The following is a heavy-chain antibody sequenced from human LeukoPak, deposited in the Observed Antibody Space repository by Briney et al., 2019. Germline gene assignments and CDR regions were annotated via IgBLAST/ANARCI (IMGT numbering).Heavy chain of an antibody. CDR3: ANLPL. CDR1: RFTFSNYG. Sequence: QPGGSLRLSCAASRFTFSNYGMHWVRQAPGKGLEWVAVISYDGSNKYYADSVKGRFTISRDNSKNTLYLQMNSLRPEDAAVYYCANLPLWGQGTLVTVSS. J-gene: IGHJ4*02. CDR2: ISYDGSNK. V-gene: IGHV3-30*18.